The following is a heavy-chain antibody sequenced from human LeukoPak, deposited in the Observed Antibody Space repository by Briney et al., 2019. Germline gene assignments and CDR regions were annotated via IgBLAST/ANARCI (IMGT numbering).Heavy chain of an antibody. Sequence: GASVKVSCKASGYTFTSYGISWVRQAPGQGLEWMGWISAYSGNTNYAQKLQGRVTMTTDTSTSTAYMELRSLRSDDTAVYYCARLSYSSSWPAFDYWGQGTLVTVSS. CDR2: ISAYSGNT. CDR3: ARLSYSSSWPAFDY. CDR1: GYTFTSYG. D-gene: IGHD6-13*01. J-gene: IGHJ4*02. V-gene: IGHV1-18*01.